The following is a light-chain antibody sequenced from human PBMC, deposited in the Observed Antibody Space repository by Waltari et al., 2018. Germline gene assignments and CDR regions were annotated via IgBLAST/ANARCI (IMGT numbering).Light chain of an antibody. V-gene: IGKV3-11*01. CDR3: QQRSSWPPRIS. CDR1: QSVSIN. J-gene: IGKJ3*01. Sequence: EVALTQSPATLSLSPGDRATLSCRASQSVSINLAWYQQKPGQAPRLLIYDASNRATGIPARFSGSGSGTDFTLTISSLEPEDFAVYYCQQRSSWPPRISFGPGTKVNIK. CDR2: DAS.